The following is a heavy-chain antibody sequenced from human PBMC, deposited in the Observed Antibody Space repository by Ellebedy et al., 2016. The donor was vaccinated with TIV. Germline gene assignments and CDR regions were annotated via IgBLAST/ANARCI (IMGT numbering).Heavy chain of an antibody. V-gene: IGHV1-8*01. CDR2: MNPNSGNT. Sequence: ASVKVSXKASGYTFTSYDIKWVRQATGQGLEWMGWMNPNSGNTGYAQKFQGRVTMTRNTSISTAYMELSSLRSEDTAVYYCARRIGDWMAVVPADAFDIWGQGTMVTVSS. CDR1: GYTFTSYD. J-gene: IGHJ3*02. CDR3: ARRIGDWMAVVPADAFDI. D-gene: IGHD2-2*01.